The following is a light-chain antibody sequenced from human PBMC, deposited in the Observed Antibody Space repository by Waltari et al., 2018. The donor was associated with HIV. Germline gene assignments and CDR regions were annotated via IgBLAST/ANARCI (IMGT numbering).Light chain of an antibody. CDR3: CSYAGSSIP. V-gene: IGLV2-23*02. J-gene: IGLJ2*01. Sequence: QSALTQPASVSGSIGQSIPISCTGTSSDVGSYNLVSWYQHHPGKAPKLIIYEVYKRPFGVSIRFSGAKSGNTASLTVSGLQAEDEADYYCCSYAGSSIPFGGGTKLTVL. CDR2: EVY. CDR1: SSDVGSYNL.